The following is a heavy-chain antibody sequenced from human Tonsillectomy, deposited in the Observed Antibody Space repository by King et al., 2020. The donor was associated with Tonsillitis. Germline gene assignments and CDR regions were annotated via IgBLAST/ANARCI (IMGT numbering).Heavy chain of an antibody. CDR2: ISYSGST. D-gene: IGHD2-15*01. CDR1: GGSISSYY. CDR3: ARELGYCSGGSCYPEYFHH. J-gene: IGHJ1*01. V-gene: IGHV4-59*01. Sequence: QLQESGPGLVKPSETLSLTCTVSGGSISSYYWSWIRQPPGKGLEWIGYISYSGSTNYNPSLKSRVTISVDTSKNQFSLKLSSLTAADTAVYYCARELGYCSGGSCYPEYFHHWGQGTLVTVSS.